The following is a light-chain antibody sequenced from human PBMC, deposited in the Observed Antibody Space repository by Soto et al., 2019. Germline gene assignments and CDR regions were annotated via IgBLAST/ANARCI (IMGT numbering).Light chain of an antibody. CDR3: QRSGISPPKYT. CDR2: SAS. J-gene: IGKJ2*01. CDR1: QSVDSSY. Sequence: EIVLTQSPGTLSLSPGERATLSCRASQSVDSSYLAWYQQKPGQAPRLLIYSASSRATGIPDRFSGSGSGTDFTLTISRLEHEDFQLYYCQRSGISPPKYTFGQGTKLEIK. V-gene: IGKV3-20*01.